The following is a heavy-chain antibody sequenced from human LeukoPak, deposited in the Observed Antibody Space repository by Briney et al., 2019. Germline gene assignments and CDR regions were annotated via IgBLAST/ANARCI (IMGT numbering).Heavy chain of an antibody. J-gene: IGHJ4*02. CDR3: ARVGYIDEAFDN. Sequence: GGSLRLSCAASGFNFNDYWMTWVRQAPGKGLEWVANTRQDGGKRSYGGSVMGRFAISRDNAKNSVYLQLNRVRADDTALYYCARVGYIDEAFDNWGQGALVTVSS. D-gene: IGHD5-24*01. CDR2: TRQDGGKR. V-gene: IGHV3-7*03. CDR1: GFNFNDYW.